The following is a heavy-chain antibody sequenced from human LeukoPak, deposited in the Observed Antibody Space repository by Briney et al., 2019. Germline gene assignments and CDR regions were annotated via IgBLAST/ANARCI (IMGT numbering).Heavy chain of an antibody. D-gene: IGHD5-18*01. CDR3: ARDPFVSRTTIQLWLPGY. J-gene: IGHJ4*02. CDR2: ISAYNGNT. V-gene: IGHV1-18*01. Sequence: ASVKVSCKASGYTFTSYGISWVRQAPGQGLEWMGSISAYNGNTNYAQKLQGRVTMTTDTSTSTAYMELRSLRSDDTAAYYCARDPFVSRTTIQLWLPGYWGQGTLVTVSS. CDR1: GYTFTSYG.